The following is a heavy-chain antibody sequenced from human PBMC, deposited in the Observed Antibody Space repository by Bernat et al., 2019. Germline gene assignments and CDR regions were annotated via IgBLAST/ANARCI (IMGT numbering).Heavy chain of an antibody. CDR3: AEERGSGNYAMDV. CDR1: GFTFRNYG. CDR2: ISYDGSDK. D-gene: IGHD6-25*01. V-gene: IGHV3-30*18. J-gene: IGHJ6*02. Sequence: QVQLVESGGGVVQPGRSLRLSCAASGFTFRNYGMHWVRQAPGKGLEWVALISYDGSDKYYTDSVKGQFTISRDNSRNTLYLQMSSLRVEDTAVYYCAEERGSGNYAMDVWGQGTTVTVSS.